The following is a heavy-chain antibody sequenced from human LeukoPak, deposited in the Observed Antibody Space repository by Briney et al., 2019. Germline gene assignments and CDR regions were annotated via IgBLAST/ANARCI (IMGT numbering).Heavy chain of an antibody. CDR2: ISYDGNNK. J-gene: IGHJ6*02. Sequence: GGSLRLSCAASGFTFSSYGMHWVRQAPGKGPEWVAVISYDGNNKYSADSVKGRFTISRDSSMTTLYLQMNSLGAEDTAVYYCAKDGSAYYYYGMDVWGQGTTVTVSS. V-gene: IGHV3-30*18. CDR1: GFTFSSYG. D-gene: IGHD1-1*01. CDR3: AKDGSAYYYYGMDV.